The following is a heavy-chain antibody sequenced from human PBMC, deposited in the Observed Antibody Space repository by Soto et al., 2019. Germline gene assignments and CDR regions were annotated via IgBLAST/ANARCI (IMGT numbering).Heavy chain of an antibody. CDR1: GGSTSSSSW. CDR3: AGVVVTPGRRGMDV. V-gene: IGHV4-4*02. Sequence: QVQLQESGPGLVKPSGTLSLTCAVSGGSTSSSSWWTWVRQPPGKGLAWIGEIYHSGSTNYNPSLQSRVTVSLDKSKNQVSLKLSSVTAADTAVYFCAGVVVTPGRRGMDVWGQGTTVTVFS. D-gene: IGHD2-21*02. CDR2: IYHSGST. J-gene: IGHJ6*02.